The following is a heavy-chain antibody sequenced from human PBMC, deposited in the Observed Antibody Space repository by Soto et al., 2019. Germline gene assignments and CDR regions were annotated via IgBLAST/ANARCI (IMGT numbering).Heavy chain of an antibody. D-gene: IGHD2-21*01. CDR3: AKDRRNMEAAYHAFDF. CDR1: GFTFDDYA. Sequence: EVQLLESGGGLAQPGGSLRLSCTASGFTFDDYAMSWVRQAPGRGLEWVSAISGTGAGTYYAGSVKGRFTISRDNSKTTLYLYANGLRPEDTALYYCAKDRRNMEAAYHAFDFWGQGAMVSVSS. V-gene: IGHV3-23*01. CDR2: ISGTGAGT. J-gene: IGHJ3*01.